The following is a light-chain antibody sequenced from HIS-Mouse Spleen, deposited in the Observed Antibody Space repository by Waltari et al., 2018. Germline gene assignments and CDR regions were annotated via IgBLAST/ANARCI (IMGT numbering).Light chain of an antibody. Sequence: DIQMTQSPSSLSASVGDRVTITCQASQDISNYLNWYQQKPGKAPKLLIYDASNLETGVPSRFIGSGSVTDFTFTISSLQPEDIATYYCQQYDNLPPYTFGQGTKLEIK. CDR2: DAS. CDR3: QQYDNLPPYT. V-gene: IGKV1-33*01. CDR1: QDISNY. J-gene: IGKJ2*01.